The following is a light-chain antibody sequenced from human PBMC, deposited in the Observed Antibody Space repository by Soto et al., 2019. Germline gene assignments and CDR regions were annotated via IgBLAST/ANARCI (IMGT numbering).Light chain of an antibody. J-gene: IGKJ1*01. Sequence: EIVMTQSPATLSVSPGERATLSCRASQSVSSNLAWYQQKRGQAPRLLIYGASARATGIPARFSGSGYGTEFTLTISSLQSEDFAVYYCQQRSNWPPWTFGQGTKVDIK. CDR2: GAS. V-gene: IGKV3-15*01. CDR3: QQRSNWPPWT. CDR1: QSVSSN.